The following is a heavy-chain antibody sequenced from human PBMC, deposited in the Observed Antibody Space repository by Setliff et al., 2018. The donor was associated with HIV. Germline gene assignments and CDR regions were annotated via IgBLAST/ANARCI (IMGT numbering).Heavy chain of an antibody. V-gene: IGHV4-38-2*02. J-gene: IGHJ3*01. CDR3: ARDYGFGQLIFGFDV. Sequence: SETLSLTCDVSGSSITGDFYWGWIRQPPGKGLEWIGSLHHGGSTYKNPSLNSRVTISVDTSKDQFSLKLSSVTAADTAIYYCARDYGFGQLIFGFDVWGQGAMVTVSS. CDR1: GSSITGDFY. CDR2: LHHGGST. D-gene: IGHD3-10*01.